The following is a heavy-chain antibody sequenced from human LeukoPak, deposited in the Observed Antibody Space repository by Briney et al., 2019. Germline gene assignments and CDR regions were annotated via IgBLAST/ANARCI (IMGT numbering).Heavy chain of an antibody. Sequence: PSETLSLTCNVSGASISSSSYYWGWIRQPPGKELEWIGSIYSSGSTYYNPSLKSRVAISLDTSKNFFSLRLSSVTAADTAVYYCARGGFVVVVAATILNWFDPWGQGTLVTVSS. D-gene: IGHD2-15*01. CDR2: IYSSGST. CDR3: ARGGFVVVVAATILNWFDP. J-gene: IGHJ5*02. CDR1: GASISSSSYY. V-gene: IGHV4-39*02.